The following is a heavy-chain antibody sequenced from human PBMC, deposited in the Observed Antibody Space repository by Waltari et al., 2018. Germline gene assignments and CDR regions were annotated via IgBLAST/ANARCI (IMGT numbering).Heavy chain of an antibody. V-gene: IGHV4-39*02. CDR2: IYYSGST. D-gene: IGHD4-17*01. CDR1: GGSLSSSSYY. Sequence: QLQLQESGPGLVKPSETLSLTCTVSGGSLSSSSYYWGWIRRPPGKGLEWIGSIYYSGSTYYNPSLKSRVTISVDTSKNQFSLKLSSVTAADTAVYYCAREPYGDYGTGLDYWGQGTLVTVSS. CDR3: AREPYGDYGTGLDY. J-gene: IGHJ4*02.